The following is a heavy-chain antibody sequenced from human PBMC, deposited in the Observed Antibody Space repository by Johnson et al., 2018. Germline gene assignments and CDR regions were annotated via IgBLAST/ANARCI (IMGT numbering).Heavy chain of an antibody. CDR1: GFIFNNAW. CDR3: IRYDFAAGDDY. D-gene: IGHD3-22*01. Sequence: VQLVQSGGGLVKXGGSLRLSCAASGFIFNNAWMNWVRQAPGKGLEWVGRIKSKAAGGTTDYAAPVKGRFTISRDDSKNTVYLQMDSLKTEDTALYYCIRYDFAAGDDYWGQGTLVTVSS. J-gene: IGHJ4*02. V-gene: IGHV3-15*07. CDR2: IKSKAAGGTT.